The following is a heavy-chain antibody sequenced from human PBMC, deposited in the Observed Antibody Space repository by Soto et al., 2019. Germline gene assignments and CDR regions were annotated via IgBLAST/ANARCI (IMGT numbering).Heavy chain of an antibody. CDR1: GGSISSSSYY. CDR2: IYYSGST. J-gene: IGHJ4*02. CDR3: ARQEQWLKSFDY. Sequence: ESLSPTGTVSGGSISSSSYYWGWIRQPPGKGLEWIGSIYYSGSTYYNPSLKSQVTISVDTSKNQFSLKLSSVTAADTAVYYCARQEQWLKSFDYWGQGTLVTVSS. D-gene: IGHD6-19*01. V-gene: IGHV4-39*01.